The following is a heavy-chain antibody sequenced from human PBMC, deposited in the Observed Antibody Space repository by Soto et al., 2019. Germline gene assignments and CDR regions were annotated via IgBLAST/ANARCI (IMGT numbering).Heavy chain of an antibody. D-gene: IGHD3-3*01. Sequence: EVLLVESGGGLVQPGGSLRLSCTTTGFTFSYYNMNWVRQAPGTGLQWISFINTGSTTKYYADSVKGRFTISRDNAKNSLYLQMISLRDEDTAVYYCARDVRFLEWFPDYWGQGTLVTVSS. CDR1: GFTFSYYN. V-gene: IGHV3-48*02. J-gene: IGHJ4*02. CDR2: INTGSTTK. CDR3: ARDVRFLEWFPDY.